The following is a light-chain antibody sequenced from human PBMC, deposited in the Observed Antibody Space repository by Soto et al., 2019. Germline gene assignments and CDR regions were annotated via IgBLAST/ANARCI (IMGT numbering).Light chain of an antibody. Sequence: EIGLTQSPGTLSLSPGERATLSCRASQSVSSSYLAWYQQKPGQAPRLLVYGASTRATGLPARFSGSGSGTDFTLTISSLQFEDFAVYYCQQYNMWPPITFGQGTRLEIK. J-gene: IGKJ5*01. V-gene: IGKV3-15*01. CDR2: GAS. CDR3: QQYNMWPPIT. CDR1: QSVSSSY.